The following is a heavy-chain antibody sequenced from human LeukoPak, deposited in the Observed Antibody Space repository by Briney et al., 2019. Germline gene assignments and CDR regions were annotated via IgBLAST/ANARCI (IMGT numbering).Heavy chain of an antibody. CDR3: VRSGPGSGWVRYYFES. CDR1: GFNLRNYY. V-gene: IGHV3-23*01. D-gene: IGHD6-19*01. J-gene: IGHJ4*02. Sequence: PGGSLRLSCAVSGFNLRNYYMIGVRQAPGKGLEWVSYSTYELGNTYCADVVEGRFPVSRDNYKNTLSLEMSSLRAEDTAVYYCVRSGPGSGWVRYYFESWGLGTLVTVSS. CDR2: STYELGNT.